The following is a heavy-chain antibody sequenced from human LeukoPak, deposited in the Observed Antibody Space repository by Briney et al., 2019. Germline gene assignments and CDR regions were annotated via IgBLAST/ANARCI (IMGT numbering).Heavy chain of an antibody. CDR1: GFTFSSYW. J-gene: IGHJ4*02. D-gene: IGHD6-19*01. Sequence: GGSLRLSCAASGFTFSSYWMGWVRQAPGKGLEWVANIKPDGYDKYYVDSLKGRFTISRDNAKNSLYLQMVSLTAEDTALYYCARPLYTLGWSPAYFDYGGKEPLVTFSS. CDR2: IKPDGYDK. CDR3: ARPLYTLGWSPAYFDY. V-gene: IGHV3-7*01.